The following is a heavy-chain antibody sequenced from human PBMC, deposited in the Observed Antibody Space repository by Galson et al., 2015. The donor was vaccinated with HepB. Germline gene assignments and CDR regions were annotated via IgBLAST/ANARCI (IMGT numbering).Heavy chain of an antibody. CDR1: GVTFSRYA. CDR3: ARFLFCSTPNCSRRRDYYYYGMDV. D-gene: IGHD2-2*01. J-gene: IGHJ6*02. CDR2: IIPMSGTT. Sequence: SVKVSCKASGVTFSRYAVSWVRQAPGQGLDWMGEIIPMSGTTNYAQKFQGRVTITADKFTSTTYMELTSLRSEDTAVYYCARFLFCSTPNCSRRRDYYYYGMDVWGQGTTVTVSS. V-gene: IGHV1-69*06.